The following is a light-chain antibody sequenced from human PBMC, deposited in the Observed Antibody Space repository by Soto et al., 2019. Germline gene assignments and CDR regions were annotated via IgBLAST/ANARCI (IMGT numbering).Light chain of an antibody. CDR2: GAS. V-gene: IGKV1-6*01. J-gene: IGKJ1*01. CDR3: LQDYTYPWT. CDR1: QSIRNN. Sequence: MTQSPATLSVSPGERATLSCRASQSIRNNLIWYQQRPGKAPKVLIYGASNLQSGVPSRFSGSASGTDFTLTISNLQPEDFATYYCLQDYTYPWTVGQGTKVDIK.